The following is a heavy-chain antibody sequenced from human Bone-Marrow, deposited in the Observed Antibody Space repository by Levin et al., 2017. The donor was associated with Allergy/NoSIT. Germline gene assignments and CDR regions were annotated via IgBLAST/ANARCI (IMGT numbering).Heavy chain of an antibody. CDR3: ARGMDI. J-gene: IGHJ4*02. CDR1: GDSIRGGGHY. D-gene: IGHD3/OR15-3a*01. V-gene: IGHV4-31*03. CDR2: IISSGTT. Sequence: PSETLSLTCSVSGDSIRGGGHYWSWIRQRPGQGLEWIGYIISSGTTYYNPSLKSRLSISLDTSQNQISLKLSPVIAADTATYYCARGMDIWGQGSLVTVSS.